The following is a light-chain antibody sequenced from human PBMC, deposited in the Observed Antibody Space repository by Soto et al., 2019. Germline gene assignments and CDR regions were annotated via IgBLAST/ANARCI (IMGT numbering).Light chain of an antibody. CDR3: LQDINYPWT. CDR2: DAS. V-gene: IGKV1-5*01. CDR1: QTISSW. Sequence: DIQMTQSPSSLSASVGDRVTITCRASQTISSWLAWYQQKPGKAPKLLIYDASSLESGVLSRFSGSGSGTDFTLAISSLQPEDSATYYCLQDINYPWTFGQGTKVDIK. J-gene: IGKJ1*01.